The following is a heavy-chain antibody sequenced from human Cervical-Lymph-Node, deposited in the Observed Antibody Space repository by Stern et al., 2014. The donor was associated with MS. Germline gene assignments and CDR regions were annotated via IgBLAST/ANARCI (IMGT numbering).Heavy chain of an antibody. D-gene: IGHD5-18*01. Sequence: VQLVESGGGVVQPGRSLRLSCAASGFTFSDYVMHWVRQAPGTGLEWVAIIWYDGTKKYYADSVKGRFTISRDNSNNTLYLQMNSLRAEDTAVYYCARDASWIQLWSYFDYWGQGTLVTVSS. CDR1: GFTFSDYV. J-gene: IGHJ4*02. CDR2: IWYDGTKK. V-gene: IGHV3-33*01. CDR3: ARDASWIQLWSYFDY.